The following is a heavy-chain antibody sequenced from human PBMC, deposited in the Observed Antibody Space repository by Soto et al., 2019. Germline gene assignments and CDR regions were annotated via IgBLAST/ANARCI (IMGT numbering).Heavy chain of an antibody. CDR2: ITSDSSTI. CDR3: ARDNGRAGSFDP. V-gene: IGHV3-48*02. Sequence: ESGGGLVQPGGSLRLSCAASGFPFSRYSMNWVRQAPGKGLEWISYITSDSSTIYYADSVKGRFTISRDNAKNSLFLQMNSLRDEDTAMYYCARDNGRAGSFDPWGQGTLVTVSS. D-gene: IGHD6-13*01. CDR1: GFPFSRYS. J-gene: IGHJ5*02.